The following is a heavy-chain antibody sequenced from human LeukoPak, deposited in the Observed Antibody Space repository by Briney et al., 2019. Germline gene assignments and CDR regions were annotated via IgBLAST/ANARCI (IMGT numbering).Heavy chain of an antibody. CDR1: GFTFSDYA. D-gene: IGHD2-2*01. J-gene: IGHJ4*02. CDR3: ARGFTSWPQGPYHFEY. V-gene: IGHV3-30*02. Sequence: GGTLRLSCAVSGFTFSDYAMHWVRQAPGKGLEWVASIQSNGNEKYSSDSLKGRFTISRDNSKNTLYLQMNTLRPEDTAVFYCARGFTSWPQGPYHFEYWGQGILITVSS. CDR2: IQSNGNEK.